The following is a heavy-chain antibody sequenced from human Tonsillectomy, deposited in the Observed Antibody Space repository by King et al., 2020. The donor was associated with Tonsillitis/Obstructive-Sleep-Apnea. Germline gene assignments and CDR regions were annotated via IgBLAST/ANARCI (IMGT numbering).Heavy chain of an antibody. CDR1: GFTFSDAG. D-gene: IGHD4-17*01. Sequence: VQLVESGGGLVKPGGSLRLSCAASGFTFSDAGMSWVRQAPGKGPDWVGRTKSKTDGGTTDYAAPVKGRFTISRDDSTNTLHLQMNSRKTEDTAVYYCVTGLRDVWGKGTTVTVSS. CDR3: VTGLRDV. V-gene: IGHV3-15*01. J-gene: IGHJ6*04. CDR2: TKSKTDGGTT.